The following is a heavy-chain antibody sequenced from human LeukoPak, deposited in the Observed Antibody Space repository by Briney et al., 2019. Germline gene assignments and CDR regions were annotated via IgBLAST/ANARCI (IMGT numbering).Heavy chain of an antibody. CDR3: ARGYYGSGSYYNLDV. Sequence: ASVKVSCKASGYTFTGYYMHWVRQAPGQGLEWMGWINPNSGGTNYAQKFQGRVTMTRDTSISTAYMELSRLRSDDTAVYYCARGYYGSGSYYNLDVWGQGTTVTVSS. CDR2: INPNSGGT. V-gene: IGHV1-2*02. J-gene: IGHJ6*02. D-gene: IGHD3-10*01. CDR1: GYTFTGYY.